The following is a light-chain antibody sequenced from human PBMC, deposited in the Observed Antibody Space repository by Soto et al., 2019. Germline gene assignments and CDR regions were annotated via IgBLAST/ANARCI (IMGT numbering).Light chain of an antibody. CDR1: QSVSSSY. CDR2: GAS. J-gene: IGKJ1*01. CDR3: QQYASSLRT. Sequence: EIVLTQSPGTLSMSAGERATLSCRASQSVSSSYLAWYQQKPGQAPRLLIYGASRRATGIPDRFSGSGSGTDFTLTISRLEPEDFAVYYCQQYASSLRTFGQGTKVEIK. V-gene: IGKV3-20*01.